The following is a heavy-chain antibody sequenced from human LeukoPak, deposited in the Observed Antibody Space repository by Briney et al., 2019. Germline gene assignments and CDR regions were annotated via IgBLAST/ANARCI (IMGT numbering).Heavy chain of an antibody. J-gene: IGHJ4*02. D-gene: IGHD3-10*01. V-gene: IGHV3-30*02. CDR3: ASKDYYGSGSYYKDY. Sequence: PGGSLRLSCAASGFIFSDYGMLWVRQAPGKGLEWVSFIRSDGGQEFYADSVKGRSTISRDNSKNTLYLQMNSLRAEDTAVYYCASKDYYGSGSYYKDYWGQGTLVTVSS. CDR2: IRSDGGQE. CDR1: GFIFSDYG.